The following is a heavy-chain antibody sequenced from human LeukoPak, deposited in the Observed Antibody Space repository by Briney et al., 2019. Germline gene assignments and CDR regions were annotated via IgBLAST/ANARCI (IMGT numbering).Heavy chain of an antibody. J-gene: IGHJ4*02. CDR2: INPNSGGT. D-gene: IGHD4-17*01. CDR3: ARVQDYGDYPDY. Sequence: GASVKVSCKASGYTFTGYYLHWVRQAPGQGLEWMGWINPNSGGTNYAQKFQGRVTMTRDTSISTAYMELSRLRSDDRAVYYCARVQDYGDYPDYWGQGTLVTVSS. V-gene: IGHV1-2*02. CDR1: GYTFTGYY.